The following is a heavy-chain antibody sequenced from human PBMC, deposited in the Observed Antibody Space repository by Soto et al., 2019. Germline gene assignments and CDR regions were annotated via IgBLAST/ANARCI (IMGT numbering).Heavy chain of an antibody. CDR1: GFTFSSYS. J-gene: IGHJ4*02. V-gene: IGHV3-21*01. CDR3: ARAIAVAGRVFDY. CDR2: ISSSSSYI. D-gene: IGHD6-19*01. Sequence: EVQLVESGGGLVKPGGSLRLSCAASGFTFSSYSMNWVRQAPGKGLEWVSSISSSSSYIYYADSVKGRFTISRDNAKNSLYLQMNSLRAEDTAVYYCARAIAVAGRVFDYWGQGTLVTVSS.